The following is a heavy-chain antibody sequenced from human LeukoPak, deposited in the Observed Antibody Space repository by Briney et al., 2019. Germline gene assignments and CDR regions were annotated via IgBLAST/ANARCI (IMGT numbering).Heavy chain of an antibody. Sequence: GGSLRLSCAASGFTFSSYAMSWVRQAPGKGLEWVSYISSSGSTIYYADSVKGRFTISRDNAKNSLYLQMNSLRAEDTAVYYCARDGRWELHDYWGQGTLVTVSS. CDR2: ISSSGSTI. J-gene: IGHJ4*02. CDR1: GFTFSSYA. CDR3: ARDGRWELHDY. V-gene: IGHV3-48*03. D-gene: IGHD1-26*01.